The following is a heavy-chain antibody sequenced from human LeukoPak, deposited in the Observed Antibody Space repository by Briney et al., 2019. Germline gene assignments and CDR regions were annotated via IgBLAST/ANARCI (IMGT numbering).Heavy chain of an antibody. CDR3: ARSLGGAYDY. D-gene: IGHD1-26*01. CDR1: GFTFSRYV. V-gene: IGHV3-74*01. J-gene: IGHJ4*02. CDR2: INIDGSNT. Sequence: SGGSLRLSCAASGFTFSRYVMTWVRQAPGKGLVWVSRINIDGSNTNYADSVKGRFTISRDNAKNTLYLQMDSLRAEDTAVYYCARSLGGAYDYWGQGTLVTVSS.